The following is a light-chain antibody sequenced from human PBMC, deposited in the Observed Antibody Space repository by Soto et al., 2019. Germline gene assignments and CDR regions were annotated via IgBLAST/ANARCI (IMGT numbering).Light chain of an antibody. CDR1: RSVTTY. J-gene: IGKJ5*01. Sequence: EIVLTQSPDTLSLSPGERATLSCRASRSVTTYLAWYQQKPGQAPRLLIYDASNRATGIPARFSGSGSGTDFTLTISSLEPEDFAVYYCQQRSNWPPLISFGQGTRLEIK. CDR2: DAS. CDR3: QQRSNWPPLIS. V-gene: IGKV3-11*01.